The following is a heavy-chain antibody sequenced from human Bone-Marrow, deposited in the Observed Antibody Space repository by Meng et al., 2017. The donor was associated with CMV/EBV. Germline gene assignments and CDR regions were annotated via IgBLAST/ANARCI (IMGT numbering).Heavy chain of an antibody. V-gene: IGHV4-39*07. Sequence: SETLSLTCAVSGGSISSSYYWGWIRQPPGKGLEWIGSIYYSGSTYYNPSLKSRVTISVDTSKNQFSLKLSSVTAADTAVYYCARGYDYSNYGTLYYYYGMDVWGQGTTVTVSS. CDR3: ARGYDYSNYGTLYYYYGMDV. CDR1: GGSISSSYY. J-gene: IGHJ6*02. D-gene: IGHD4-11*01. CDR2: IYYSGST.